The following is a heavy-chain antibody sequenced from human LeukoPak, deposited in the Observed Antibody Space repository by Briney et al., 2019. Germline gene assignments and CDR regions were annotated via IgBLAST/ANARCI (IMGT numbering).Heavy chain of an antibody. CDR1: GFTFSTYG. J-gene: IGHJ6*02. CDR3: ARDRDLEMATIRGTPRFRYYYGKDV. V-gene: IGHV3-33*01. D-gene: IGHD5-24*01. Sequence: QPGGSLRLSCAASGFTFSTYGMHWVRQAPGKGLEWVAVIWYDGSSKYYADSVKGRFTISRDNSKNTPYLQMNSLRVEDTAVYYCARDRDLEMATIRGTPRFRYYYGKDVWGQGTTVTVSS. CDR2: IWYDGSSK.